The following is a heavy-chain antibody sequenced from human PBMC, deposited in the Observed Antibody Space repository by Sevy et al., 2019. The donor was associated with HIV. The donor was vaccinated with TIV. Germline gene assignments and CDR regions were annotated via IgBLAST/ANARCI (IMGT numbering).Heavy chain of an antibody. Sequence: SEILSLTCTVSGDSINTYYWSWIRQPPGKGLEWIGYVSHRGNTNYNPSLKSRVSMSLDTSRNQFSLKVKSVTAADTAVYYCARLRWDLVVVPGATPGCYFDYWGQGTLVTVSS. D-gene: IGHD2-2*01. V-gene: IGHV4-59*08. CDR1: GDSINTYY. CDR2: VSHRGNT. J-gene: IGHJ4*02. CDR3: ARLRWDLVVVPGATPGCYFDY.